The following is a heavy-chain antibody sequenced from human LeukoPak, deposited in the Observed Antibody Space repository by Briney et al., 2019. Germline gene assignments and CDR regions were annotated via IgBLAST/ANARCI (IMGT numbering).Heavy chain of an antibody. D-gene: IGHD3-10*01. J-gene: IGHJ5*02. CDR3: AREYGSGSEFDP. Sequence: SETLSLTCAVYGGSFSGYYWSWIRQPPGKGLEWIGEINHSGSTNYNPSLKSRVTISVDTSKNQFSLKLSSVTAGDTAVYYCAREYGSGSEFDPWGQGTLVTVSS. CDR1: GGSFSGYY. V-gene: IGHV4-34*01. CDR2: INHSGST.